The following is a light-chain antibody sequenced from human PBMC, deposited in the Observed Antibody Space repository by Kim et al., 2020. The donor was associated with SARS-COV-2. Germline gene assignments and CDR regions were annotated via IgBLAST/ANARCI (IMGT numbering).Light chain of an antibody. Sequence: TVTDSCTRSSGSIASNYVQWYQQRPGSAPTTVIYEDNQSPSGVPDRFSGSIDSSSNSASLTISGLKTEDEADYYCQSYDSSNRHWVFGGGTQLTVL. V-gene: IGLV6-57*03. CDR1: SGSIASNY. CDR3: QSYDSSNRHWV. J-gene: IGLJ3*02. CDR2: EDN.